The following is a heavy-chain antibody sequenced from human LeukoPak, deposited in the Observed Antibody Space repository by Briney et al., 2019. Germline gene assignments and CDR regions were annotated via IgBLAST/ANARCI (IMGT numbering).Heavy chain of an antibody. CDR1: GFTFSNYA. CDR2: ISGSGDYT. V-gene: IGHV3-23*01. Sequence: GGSLRLSCAASGFTFSNYAMSWVRQAPGKGLEWVSTISGSGDYTYYADSVKGRFTISRDNSKNTLYLQMNSLRAEDTAVYYCAKDLLYYGSGSYHSAFDIWGQGTMVTVSS. J-gene: IGHJ3*02. CDR3: AKDLLYYGSGSYHSAFDI. D-gene: IGHD3-10*01.